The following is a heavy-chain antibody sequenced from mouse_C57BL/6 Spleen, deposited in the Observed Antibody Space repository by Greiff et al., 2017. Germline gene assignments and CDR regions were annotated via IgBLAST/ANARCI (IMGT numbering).Heavy chain of an antibody. V-gene: IGHV2-9-1*01. CDR2: IWTGGGT. J-gene: IGHJ1*03. CDR1: GFSLTSYA. Sequence: VQLQESGPGLVAPSQSLSITCTVSGFSLTSYAISWVRQPPGKGLEWLGVIWTGGGTNYNSALKSRLSISKDNSKSQVFLKMNSLQTDDTARYYCARMRYDYDVWYFDVWGTGTTVTVSS. CDR3: ARMRYDYDVWYFDV. D-gene: IGHD2-4*01.